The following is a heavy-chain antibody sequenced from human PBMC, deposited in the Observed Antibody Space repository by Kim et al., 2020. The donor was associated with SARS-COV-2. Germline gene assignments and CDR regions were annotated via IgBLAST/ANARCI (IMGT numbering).Heavy chain of an antibody. CDR1: GLTLNNFW. Sequence: GGSLRLSCAASGLTLNNFWVNWVRQAPGRGLEWVAYVKQDGSQEFYVDSVKGRFSISRDNAQNLVFLQMNSLTAEDTAVYFCARDLRVMGRGSTPLEYEYHAMDLWGQGTRVTVSS. D-gene: IGHD3-10*01. J-gene: IGHJ6*02. CDR2: VKQDGSQE. CDR3: ARDLRVMGRGSTPLEYEYHAMDL. V-gene: IGHV3-7*05.